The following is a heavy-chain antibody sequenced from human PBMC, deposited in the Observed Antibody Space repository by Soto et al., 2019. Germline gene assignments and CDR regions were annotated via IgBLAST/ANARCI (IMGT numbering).Heavy chain of an antibody. CDR3: ASGTYYYDSSGYYFNWFGP. D-gene: IGHD3-22*01. V-gene: IGHV1-69*01. CDR2: IIPIFGTA. J-gene: IGHJ5*02. Sequence: QVQLVQSGAEVKKPGSSVKVSCKASGGTFRSYAISWVRQAPGQGLEWMGGIIPIFGTANYAQKFQGRVTITADESTSTAYMELSSLRSEDTAVYYCASGTYYYDSSGYYFNWFGPWGQGTLVTVSS. CDR1: GGTFRSYA.